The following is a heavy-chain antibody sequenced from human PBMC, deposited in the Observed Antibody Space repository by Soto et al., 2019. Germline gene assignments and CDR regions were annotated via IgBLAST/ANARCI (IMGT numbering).Heavy chain of an antibody. V-gene: IGHV3-7*03. Sequence: EVQLVESGGGLVQPGGSLRLSCAASGFTFSSYWMSWVRQAPGKGLEWVANIKQDGSEKYYVDSVKGRLTISRDNAKKSLYLQMNSLRAEDTSVYYCARVPYYYDSSGYSYWYFDLWGRGTLVTVSS. CDR2: IKQDGSEK. D-gene: IGHD3-22*01. CDR1: GFTFSSYW. J-gene: IGHJ2*01. CDR3: ARVPYYYDSSGYSYWYFDL.